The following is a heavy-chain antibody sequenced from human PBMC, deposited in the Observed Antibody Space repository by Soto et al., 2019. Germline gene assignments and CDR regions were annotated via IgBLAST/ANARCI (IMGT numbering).Heavy chain of an antibody. V-gene: IGHV3-30*18. CDR2: ISDDGSNK. CDR1: GFTFSNYG. CDR3: TKRRNVLRFLEWSSAIEV. Sequence: SRRLSCAASGFTFSNYGMHWVRQAPGKGLEWVAFISDDGSNKYYADSMKGRFTMSRDNSKRTLYLQMSSLRVEDTAVYYCTKRRNVLRFLEWSSAIEVCGQGTTLTLS. D-gene: IGHD3-3*01. J-gene: IGHJ6*02.